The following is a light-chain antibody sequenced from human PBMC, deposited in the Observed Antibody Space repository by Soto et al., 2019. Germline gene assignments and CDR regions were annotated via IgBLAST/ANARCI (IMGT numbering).Light chain of an antibody. Sequence: QSARTPPPSASGSPGQSVTISCSGTSSDVGAYNYVSWYQQHPGKAPKLMIYDVSKRPSGVPYRFSRSKSGNAASLTVSGLQGEDEAAYYGSLYAGSGWVFGRATKHTVL. CDR3: SLYAGSGWV. V-gene: IGLV2-8*01. CDR1: SSDVGAYNY. J-gene: IGLJ3*02. CDR2: DVS.